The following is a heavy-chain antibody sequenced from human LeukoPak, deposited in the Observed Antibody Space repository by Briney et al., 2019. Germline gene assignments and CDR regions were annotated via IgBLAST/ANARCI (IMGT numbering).Heavy chain of an antibody. CDR1: GFTFNNYA. CDR3: AKSANSGTYYRGYFDQ. J-gene: IGHJ4*02. D-gene: IGHD3-10*01. V-gene: IGHV3-23*01. CDR2: VSDSGDST. Sequence: PGGSLRLSCAASGFTFNNYAMSWVRRAPGKGLEWVSSVSDSGDSTYYADSVKGRVTISRDNSRNTLYLQMYSLRAEDTAVYYCAKSANSGTYYRGYFDQWGQGTLVIVSS.